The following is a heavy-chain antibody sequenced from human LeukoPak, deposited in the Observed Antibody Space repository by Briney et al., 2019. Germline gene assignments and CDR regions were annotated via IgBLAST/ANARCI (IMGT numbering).Heavy chain of an antibody. D-gene: IGHD1-26*01. J-gene: IGHJ3*02. CDR1: GGTFSSYA. CDR2: IIPIFGTA. Sequence: ASVKVSCKASGGTFSSYATSWVRQAPGQGLEWMGGIIPIFGTANYAQKFQGRVTITADESTSTAYMELSSLRSEDTAVYYCARARQWELWDDAFDIWGQGTVVTVSS. CDR3: ARARQWELWDDAFDI. V-gene: IGHV1-69*13.